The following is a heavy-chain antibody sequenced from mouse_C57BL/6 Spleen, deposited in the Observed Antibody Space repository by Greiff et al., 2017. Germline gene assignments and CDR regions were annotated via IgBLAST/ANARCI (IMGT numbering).Heavy chain of an antibody. J-gene: IGHJ4*01. CDR1: GYTFTSYW. V-gene: IGHV1-52*01. CDR2: IDPSDSET. CDR3: ARCGYVYGFYYAMGY. Sequence: QVQLQQPGAELVRPGSSVKLSCKASGYTFTSYWMHWVKQRPIQGLEWIGNIDPSDSETHYNQKFKDKATLTVDKSSSTAYLQLSSLASEDSAVYYCARCGYVYGFYYAMGYWGQGPSVTVSS. D-gene: IGHD2-2*01.